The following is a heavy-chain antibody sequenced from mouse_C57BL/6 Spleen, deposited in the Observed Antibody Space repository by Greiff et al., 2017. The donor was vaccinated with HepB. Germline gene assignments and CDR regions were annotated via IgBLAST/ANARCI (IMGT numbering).Heavy chain of an antibody. D-gene: IGHD2-3*01. CDR1: GFTFSDYY. Sequence: EVKLMESEGGLVQPGSSMKLSCTASGFTFSDYYMAWVRQVPEKGLEWVANINYDGSSTYYLDSLKSRFIISRDNAKNILYLQMSSLKSEDTATYYCARGGYYEDYAMDYWGQGTSVTVSS. CDR3: ARGGYYEDYAMDY. CDR2: INYDGSST. V-gene: IGHV5-16*01. J-gene: IGHJ4*01.